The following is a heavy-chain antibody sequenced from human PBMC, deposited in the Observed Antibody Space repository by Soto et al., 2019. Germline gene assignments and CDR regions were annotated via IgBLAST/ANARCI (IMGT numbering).Heavy chain of an antibody. CDR1: GFTFSSYA. Sequence: GGSLRLSCAASGFTFSSYAMSWVRQAPGKGLEWVSGISGSAGSRYYADSVKGRFTISRDNSKNTLYLQMNSLRAEDTAVYYCAKDGYTHGHPDEWGQGTLVTVSS. J-gene: IGHJ4*02. D-gene: IGHD5-18*01. CDR3: AKDGYTHGHPDE. V-gene: IGHV3-23*01. CDR2: ISGSAGSR.